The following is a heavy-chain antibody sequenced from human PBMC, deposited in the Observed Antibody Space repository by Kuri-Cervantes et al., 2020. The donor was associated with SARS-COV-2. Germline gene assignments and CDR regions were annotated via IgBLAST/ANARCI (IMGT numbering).Heavy chain of an antibody. CDR3: ARGEAARGLMVVFKWRGAGPLHF. J-gene: IGHJ4*02. V-gene: IGHV1-2*04. Sequence: ASVKVSCKASGYALTGYYIHWVRQAPGQGLEWMGWLNPNTGGTNYAQKFQGWVTMTRDTSLTTAYMELTRQTSDDSAVYFCARGEAARGLMVVFKWRGAGPLHFWGQGTLVTVSS. CDR1: GYALTGYY. D-gene: IGHD3-10*01. CDR2: LNPNTGGT.